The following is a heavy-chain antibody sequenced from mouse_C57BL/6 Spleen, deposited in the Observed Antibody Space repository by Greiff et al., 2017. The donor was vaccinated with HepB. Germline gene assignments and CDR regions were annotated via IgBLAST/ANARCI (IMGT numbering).Heavy chain of an antibody. D-gene: IGHD2-5*01. Sequence: VQLQQPGAELVKPGASVKLSCKASGYTFTSYWMQWVKQRPGQGLEWIGEIDPSDSYTNYNQKFKGKATLTVDTSSSTAYMQLSSLTSEDSAVYYCARRGSNTGYFDYWGQGTTLTVSS. CDR1: GYTFTSYW. CDR2: IDPSDSYT. V-gene: IGHV1-50*01. J-gene: IGHJ2*01. CDR3: ARRGSNTGYFDY.